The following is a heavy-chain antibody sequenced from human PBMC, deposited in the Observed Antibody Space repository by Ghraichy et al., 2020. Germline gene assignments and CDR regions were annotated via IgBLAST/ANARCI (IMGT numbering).Heavy chain of an antibody. V-gene: IGHV4-34*01. J-gene: IGHJ4*02. Sequence: SETLSLTCAVYGGSFSGYYWSWIRQPPGKGLEWIGEINHSGSTNYNPSLKSRVTISVDTSKNQFSLKLSSVTAADTAVYYCARGRMRMVRGGKLFDYWGQGTLVTVSS. CDR3: ARGRMRMVRGGKLFDY. CDR2: INHSGST. D-gene: IGHD3-10*01. CDR1: GGSFSGYY.